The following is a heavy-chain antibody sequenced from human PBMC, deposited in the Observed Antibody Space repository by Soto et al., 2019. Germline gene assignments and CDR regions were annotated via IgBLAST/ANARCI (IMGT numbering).Heavy chain of an antibody. CDR2: ISAYNGNT. V-gene: IGHV1-18*01. CDR1: GYTFTSYG. J-gene: IGHJ6*02. CDR3: ARDGYSYADEYYYYGMDV. D-gene: IGHD5-18*01. Sequence: QVQLVQSGAEVKKPGASVKVSCKASGYTFTSYGISWVRQAPGQGLEWMGWISAYNGNTNYAQKLQGRVTMTTDTRTTTVXMELRSLRSDDTAVYYCARDGYSYADEYYYYGMDVWGQGTTVTVSS.